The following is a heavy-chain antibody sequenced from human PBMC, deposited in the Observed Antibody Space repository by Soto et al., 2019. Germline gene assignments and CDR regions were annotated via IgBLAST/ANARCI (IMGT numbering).Heavy chain of an antibody. CDR3: ARDLSSGWFDY. Sequence: QVQLVQSGGEVKRPGASVKVSCKASGYMFSNHAISWVRQTPGQGLEWMGWINVYNGNTNYAQKFQGRVTMATGTSTNTAYLDLRSLRSDDTAVYFCARDLSSGWFDYWGQGTLVIVSS. J-gene: IGHJ4*02. V-gene: IGHV1-18*01. CDR2: INVYNGNT. CDR1: GYMFSNHA. D-gene: IGHD6-19*01.